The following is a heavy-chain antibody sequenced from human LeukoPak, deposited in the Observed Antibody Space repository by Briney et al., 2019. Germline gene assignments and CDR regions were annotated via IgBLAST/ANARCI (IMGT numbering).Heavy chain of an antibody. D-gene: IGHD2-2*01. CDR3: ATGGYCSSTSCSIQFDY. CDR2: IYSGGST. CDR1: GFTVSSNY. Sequence: GGSLRLSCAASGFTVSSNYMSWVRQAPGKGLEWVSVIYSGGSTYYADSVKGRFTISRDSSKNTLYLQMNSLRAEDTAVYYCATGGYCSSTSCSIQFDYWGQGTLVTVSS. V-gene: IGHV3-66*01. J-gene: IGHJ4*02.